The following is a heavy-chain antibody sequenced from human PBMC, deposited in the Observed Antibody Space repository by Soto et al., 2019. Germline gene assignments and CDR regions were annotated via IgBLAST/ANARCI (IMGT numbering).Heavy chain of an antibody. CDR2: ISSSSSYI. V-gene: IGHV3-21*01. D-gene: IGHD6-13*01. Sequence: PGGSLRLSCAASGFTFSSYSMNWVRQAPGKGLEWVSSISSSSSYIYYADSVKGRFTISRDNAKNSLYLQMNSLRAEDTAVYYCARAAAGTRTPSNYWGQGTLVTVSS. J-gene: IGHJ4*02. CDR3: ARAAAGTRTPSNY. CDR1: GFTFSSYS.